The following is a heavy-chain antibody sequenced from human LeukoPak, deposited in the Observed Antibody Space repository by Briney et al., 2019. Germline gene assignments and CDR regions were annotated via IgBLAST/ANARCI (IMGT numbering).Heavy chain of an antibody. CDR2: ITYSGST. D-gene: IGHD3-10*01. Sequence: SETLSLTCTVSGGSISSYYWSWIRQPPGKGLEWIGYITYSGSTNYNPSLKSRVTASVDMSKNQFSLKLTPVTAADTAVYYCARHGGSYSLDYWGQGTLVTVSS. CDR1: GGSISSYY. J-gene: IGHJ4*02. V-gene: IGHV4-59*08. CDR3: ARHGGSYSLDY.